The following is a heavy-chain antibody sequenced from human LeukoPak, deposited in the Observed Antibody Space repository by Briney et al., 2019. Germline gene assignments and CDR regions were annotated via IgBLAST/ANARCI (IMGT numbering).Heavy chain of an antibody. CDR3: VRQQWLNYMDV. J-gene: IGHJ6*03. CDR2: ISKSSSSI. D-gene: IGHD5-24*01. Sequence: GGSLRLSCAASGFTFRNYEMNWVRQAPGKGLEWVAYISKSSSSINYGDSVKGRFTISRDNAKNTLYLQMNSLSGEDTAVYYCVRQQWLNYMDVWGKGTTVTISS. V-gene: IGHV3-48*03. CDR1: GFTFRNYE.